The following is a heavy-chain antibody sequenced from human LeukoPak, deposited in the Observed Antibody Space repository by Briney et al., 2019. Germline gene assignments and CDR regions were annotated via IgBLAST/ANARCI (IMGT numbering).Heavy chain of an antibody. Sequence: ASVKVSCKASGYTFTSYDINWVRQATGQGLEWMGWMNPNIGNTGYAQKFQGRVTITRNTSISTAYMELSSLRSEDTAVYYCARGHCSSTSCYTVSFGFDYWGQGTLVTVSS. V-gene: IGHV1-8*03. CDR2: MNPNIGNT. CDR3: ARGHCSSTSCYTVSFGFDY. D-gene: IGHD2-2*02. CDR1: GYTFTSYD. J-gene: IGHJ4*02.